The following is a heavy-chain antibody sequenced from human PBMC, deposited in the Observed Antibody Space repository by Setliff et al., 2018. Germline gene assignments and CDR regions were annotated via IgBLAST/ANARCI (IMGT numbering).Heavy chain of an antibody. D-gene: IGHD6-19*01. CDR3: VRSSAPQVVLAADFDF. CDR2: IIPMFGTT. CDR1: GGTFSKYA. Sequence: ASVKVSCKAPGGTFSKYAIAWVRQAPGQGLEWMGGIIPMFGTTNYAQNFQGRVTITADESTTTAYMELSSLRSDDTAVYYCVRSSAPQVVLAADFDFWGQGTPVTVSS. V-gene: IGHV1-69*13. J-gene: IGHJ4*02.